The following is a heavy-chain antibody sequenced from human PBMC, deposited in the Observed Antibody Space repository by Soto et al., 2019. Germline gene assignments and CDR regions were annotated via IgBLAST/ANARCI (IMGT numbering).Heavy chain of an antibody. D-gene: IGHD3-9*01. V-gene: IGHV1-46*01. Sequence: ASVKVSCKASGYTFTSYYMHWVRQAPGQGLEWMGIINPSGGSTSYAQKFQDRVTMTRDTSTSTVYMELSSLRSEDTAVYYCARQYYDILTGLSNWFDPWGQGTLVTVSS. CDR1: GYTFTSYY. CDR2: INPSGGST. J-gene: IGHJ5*02. CDR3: ARQYYDILTGLSNWFDP.